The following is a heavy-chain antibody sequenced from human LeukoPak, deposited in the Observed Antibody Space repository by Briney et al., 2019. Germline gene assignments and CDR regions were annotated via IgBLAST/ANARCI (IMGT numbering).Heavy chain of an antibody. CDR3: ARQTPPLRYFDWLSTNYYYYYYMDV. CDR2: IYHSGST. D-gene: IGHD3-9*01. CDR1: AYSISVGYY. V-gene: IGHV4-38-2*02. Sequence: SETLSLTCTVSAYSISVGYYWGWIRQPPGKGLEWIGSIYHSGSTYYNPSLKSRVTISVDTSKNQFSLKLTSVTAADTAVYYCARQTPPLRYFDWLSTNYYYYYYMDVWGKGTTVTISS. J-gene: IGHJ6*03.